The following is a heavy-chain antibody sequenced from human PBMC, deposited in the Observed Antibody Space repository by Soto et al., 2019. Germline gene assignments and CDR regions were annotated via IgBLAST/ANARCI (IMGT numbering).Heavy chain of an antibody. J-gene: IGHJ4*02. Sequence: PGGSLRLSCAASGVTFSSYSMNWVRQAPGKGLEWVSYISSSSSTIYYADSVKGRFTVSRDNAKNSLYLQMNSLRDEDTAVYYCARGVSGTYTNTIDYWGQGTLVTVSS. CDR1: GVTFSSYS. V-gene: IGHV3-48*02. CDR2: ISSSSSTI. D-gene: IGHD3-10*01. CDR3: ARGVSGTYTNTIDY.